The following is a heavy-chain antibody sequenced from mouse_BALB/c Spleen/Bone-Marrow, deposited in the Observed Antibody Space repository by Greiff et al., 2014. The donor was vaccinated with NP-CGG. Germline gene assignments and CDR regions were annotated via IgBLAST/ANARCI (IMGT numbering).Heavy chain of an antibody. Sequence: VQLKESGAELAKPGAAVKLSCTGSGFTIKDTSIPWVRQTPEQGLEWIGRVDTANGCTKSAPKFQGKANITADMSLNTTNLQLSSMTSEYTASYDCTRYYYGSLDYWGQGTSLTVSS. V-gene: IGHV14-3*02. CDR3: TRYYYGSLDY. CDR1: GFTIKDTS. J-gene: IGHJ2*02. CDR2: VDTANGCT. D-gene: IGHD1-1*01.